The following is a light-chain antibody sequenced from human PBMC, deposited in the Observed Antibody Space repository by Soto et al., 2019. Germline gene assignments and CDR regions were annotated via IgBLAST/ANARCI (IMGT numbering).Light chain of an antibody. Sequence: DIQMTQSPSTLPASVGDRVTITCRASQTISSWLAWYQQKPGKAPDLLIYDASRLAGGVPSRFSGSESGTEFTLTTGSLQPDDFATYFCQQYYNSSNFCEGTKVDIK. CDR1: QTISSW. V-gene: IGKV1-5*01. CDR3: QQYYNSSN. CDR2: DAS. J-gene: IGKJ1*01.